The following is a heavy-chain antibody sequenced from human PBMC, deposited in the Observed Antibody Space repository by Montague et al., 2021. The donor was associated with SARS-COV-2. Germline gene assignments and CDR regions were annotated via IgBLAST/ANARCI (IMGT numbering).Heavy chain of an antibody. V-gene: IGHV6-1*01. CDR3: ARDLYWAFDA. J-gene: IGHJ3*01. CDR2: TKYTSTRYE. D-gene: IGHD2-8*02. CDR1: GDSVSSNIAA. Sequence: CAISGDSVSSNIAAWNWIRQPPSRGLEWLGRTKYTSTRYETYAVSVQSRITITADTSKNQFSLHLNSVTPEDTAVYYCARDLYWAFDAWGLGTTVTVSA.